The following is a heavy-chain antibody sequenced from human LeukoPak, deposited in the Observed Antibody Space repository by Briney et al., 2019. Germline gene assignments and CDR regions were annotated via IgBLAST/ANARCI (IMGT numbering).Heavy chain of an antibody. CDR1: GFTFSSYS. CDR2: IKSKTDGGTT. CDR3: TTAQGYYYGMDV. V-gene: IGHV3-15*07. J-gene: IGHJ6*02. Sequence: GGSLRLSCAASGFTFSSYSMNWVRQAPGKGLEWVGRIKSKTDGGTTDYAAPVKGRFTISRDDSKNTLYLQMNSLKTEDTAVYYCTTAQGYYYGMDVWGQGTTVTVSS.